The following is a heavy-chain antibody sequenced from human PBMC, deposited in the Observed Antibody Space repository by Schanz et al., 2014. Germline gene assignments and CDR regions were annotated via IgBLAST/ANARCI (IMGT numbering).Heavy chain of an antibody. Sequence: QVQLQQWGAGLLKPSETLSLSCAVYSGSFSGYYWSWIRQPPGKGLGWIGEINHSGSTNYNPSLKSRVTISVDTSKNQFSLKLSSVTAADTAVYYCARDYYDILTGYPYDTFDIWGQGTMVTVSS. J-gene: IGHJ3*02. CDR1: SGSFSGYY. V-gene: IGHV4-34*01. CDR2: INHSGST. D-gene: IGHD3-9*01. CDR3: ARDYYDILTGYPYDTFDI.